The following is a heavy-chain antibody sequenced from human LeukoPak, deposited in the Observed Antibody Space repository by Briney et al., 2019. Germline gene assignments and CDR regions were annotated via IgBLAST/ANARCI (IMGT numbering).Heavy chain of an antibody. CDR1: GFTFSNAW. CDR3: TIDRVGAWFFYNGMDV. D-gene: IGHD1-26*01. CDR2: IRRKPDGGTT. J-gene: IGHJ6*02. Sequence: PGGSLRLSCAGSGFTFSNAWMNWVRQAPGKGLEWVGRIRRKPDGGTTDYAAPVKGRFTISKDDSKNTLYLEMNSLQIEDTAVYYCTIDRVGAWFFYNGMDVWGQGTSVTVSS. V-gene: IGHV3-15*01.